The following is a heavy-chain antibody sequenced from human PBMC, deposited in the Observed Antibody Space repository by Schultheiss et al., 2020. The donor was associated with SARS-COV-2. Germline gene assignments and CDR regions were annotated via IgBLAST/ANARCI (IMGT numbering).Heavy chain of an antibody. CDR3: AKLERSSWSNAFDY. J-gene: IGHJ4*02. CDR1: GFTFSSYA. V-gene: IGHV3-23*01. CDR2: ISGSGGTT. D-gene: IGHD6-13*01. Sequence: GGSLRLSCAASGFTFSSYAMRWVRQAPGKGLEWVSFISGSGGTTYFADSVKGRFTISRDNSKITLYLQMNTLRAEDTAVYCCAKLERSSWSNAFDYWGQGTLVTVSS.